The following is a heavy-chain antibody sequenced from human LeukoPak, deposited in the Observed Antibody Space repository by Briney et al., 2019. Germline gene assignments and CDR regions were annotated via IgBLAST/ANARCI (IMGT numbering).Heavy chain of an antibody. D-gene: IGHD3-10*01. CDR1: GGSISSSSYY. CDR3: ARLLLWFGESLATFDY. J-gene: IGHJ4*02. V-gene: IGHV4-39*01. CDR2: IYDSGST. Sequence: SETLPLTCTVSGGSISSSSYYWGWIRRPPGKGLEWIGSIYDSGSTYYNPSLKSRVTISVDTSKNQFSLQLSSVTAADTAVYYCARLLLWFGESLATFDYWGQGTLVTVSS.